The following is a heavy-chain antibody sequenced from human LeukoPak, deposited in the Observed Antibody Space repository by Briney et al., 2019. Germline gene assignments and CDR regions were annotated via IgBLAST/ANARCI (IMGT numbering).Heavy chain of an antibody. CDR1: GGSISSGSYY. J-gene: IGHJ4*02. CDR2: IYTSGST. D-gene: IGHD3-22*01. V-gene: IGHV4-61*02. Sequence: SETLSLTCTVSGGSISSGSYYWSWIRQPAGKGLEWIGRIYTSGSTNYNPSLKSRVTISVDTSKNQFSLKLSSVTAADTAVYYCASIDSSGYSHWGQGTLVTVSS. CDR3: ASIDSSGYSH.